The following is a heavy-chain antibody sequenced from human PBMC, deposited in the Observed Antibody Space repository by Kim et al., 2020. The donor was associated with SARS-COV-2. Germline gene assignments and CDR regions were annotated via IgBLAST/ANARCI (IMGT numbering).Heavy chain of an antibody. Sequence: GESLQISCKGSGYSFTSYWIGWVRQMPGKGVEWMGIIYPGDSDTRYSPSFQGQVTISADKSISTAYLQWSSLKASDTAMYYCARSTWLPYNWFDPWGQGTLVTVSS. V-gene: IGHV5-51*01. CDR1: GYSFTSYW. D-gene: IGHD3-22*01. CDR3: ARSTWLPYNWFDP. CDR2: IYPGDSDT. J-gene: IGHJ5*02.